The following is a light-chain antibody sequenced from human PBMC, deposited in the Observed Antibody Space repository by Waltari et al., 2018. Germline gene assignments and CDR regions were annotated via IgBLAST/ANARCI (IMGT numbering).Light chain of an antibody. CDR1: QSVLYSSNNKNY. J-gene: IGKJ4*01. Sequence: DIVMTQSPDSLAVSLGERATINCKSSQSVLYSSNNKNYLAWYQQKPGQPPKRLIYWASTREAGVPDRFSVSGSGTDFTLTISSLQAEDVAVYYCQQYYSTPLTFGGGTKVEIK. CDR2: WAS. V-gene: IGKV4-1*01. CDR3: QQYYSTPLT.